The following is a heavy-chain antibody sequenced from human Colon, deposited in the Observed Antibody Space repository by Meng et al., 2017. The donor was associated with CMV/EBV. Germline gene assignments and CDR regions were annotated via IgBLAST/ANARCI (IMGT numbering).Heavy chain of an antibody. D-gene: IGHD2-2*01. CDR3: AREYCSSTSCYSGFDP. J-gene: IGHJ5*02. V-gene: IGHV1-2*02. Sequence: ASVKVSCKASGYTFTGYYMHWVRQAPGQGLEWMGWINPNSGGTNYAQKFQGRVTMTRDTSISTAYMELSRLRSDDTAVYYCAREYCSSTSCYSGFDPWGQGTLVTSPQ. CDR2: INPNSGGT. CDR1: GYTFTGYY.